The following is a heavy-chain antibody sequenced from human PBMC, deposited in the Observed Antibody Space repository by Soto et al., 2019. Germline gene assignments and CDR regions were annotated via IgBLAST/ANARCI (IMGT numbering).Heavy chain of an antibody. CDR3: ARDSSSTYYYYYGMDV. D-gene: IGHD6-6*01. J-gene: IGHJ6*02. CDR2: INPNSGGT. V-gene: IGHV1-2*02. Sequence: GASVKVSCKASGYTFTGYYMHWVRQAPGQGREWMGWINPNSGGTNYAQKFQGRVTMTRDTSISTAYMELSRLRSDDTAVYYCARDSSSTYYYYYGMDVWGQGTTVTVSS. CDR1: GYTFTGYY.